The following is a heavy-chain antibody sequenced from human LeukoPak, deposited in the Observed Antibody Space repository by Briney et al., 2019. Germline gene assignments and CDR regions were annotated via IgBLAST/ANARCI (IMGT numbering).Heavy chain of an antibody. D-gene: IGHD4-17*01. J-gene: IGHJ4*02. CDR2: IYSDGST. CDR3: AKGRDYVPTHFDY. CDR1: GFIVSGDF. Sequence: PGGSLRLSCAASGFIVSGDFMSWVRQAPGKGLEWVSVIYSDGSTYYADSVKGRFTISRDNSKNTLDLQMTGLRAEDTAVYYCAKGRDYVPTHFDYWGQGTLVTVSS. V-gene: IGHV3-53*01.